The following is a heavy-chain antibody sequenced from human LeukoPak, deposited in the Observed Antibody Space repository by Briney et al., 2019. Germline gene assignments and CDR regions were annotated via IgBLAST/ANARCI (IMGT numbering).Heavy chain of an antibody. D-gene: IGHD2-15*01. J-gene: IGHJ4*02. V-gene: IGHV3-23*01. CDR3: ANRYCSGGSCYFDN. CDR2: ITASSGNT. CDR1: GFIFSDYA. Sequence: GGSLRLSCAASGFIFSDYAMNWVRQAPGKGLECVVSITASSGNTFYADSVKGRFTISRENYKNTLYLQMNSLRHKDAAIYYCANRYCSGGSCYFDNWGQGTLVTVSS.